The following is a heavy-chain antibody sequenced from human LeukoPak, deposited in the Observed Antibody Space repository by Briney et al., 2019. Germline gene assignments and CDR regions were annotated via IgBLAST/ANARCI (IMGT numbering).Heavy chain of an antibody. Sequence: TSETLSLTCTVSGVSIRSYYWTWIRQPPGKGLEWIGCVYYSGGTYYNPSLKSRVTMSLDTSKNQFSLKLSSLTAADTAVYYCASTLGDLSLYLDYWGQGTLVTVSS. V-gene: IGHV4-59*01. D-gene: IGHD3-16*02. CDR3: ASTLGDLSLYLDY. J-gene: IGHJ4*02. CDR1: GVSIRSYY. CDR2: VYYSGGT.